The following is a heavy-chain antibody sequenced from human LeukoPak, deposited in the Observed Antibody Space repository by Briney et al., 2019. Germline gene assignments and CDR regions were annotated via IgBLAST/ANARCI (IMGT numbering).Heavy chain of an antibody. J-gene: IGHJ4*02. V-gene: IGHV4-34*01. CDR1: GGSFSGYY. Sequence: SETLSLTCAVYGGSFSGYYWSWIRQPPGKGLEWIGEINHSGSTNYNPSLKSRVTISVDTSKNQFSLKLSSVTAADTAVYYCASGLRFGELGHWGQGTLVTVSS. D-gene: IGHD3-10*01. CDR2: INHSGST. CDR3: ASGLRFGELGH.